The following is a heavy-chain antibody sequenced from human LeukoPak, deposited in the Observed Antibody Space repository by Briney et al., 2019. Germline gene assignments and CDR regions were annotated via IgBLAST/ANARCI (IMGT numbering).Heavy chain of an antibody. CDR1: GFTFSGSA. Sequence: GGSLRLSCAASGFTFSGSAMHWVRQASGKGLEWVGRIRSKANSYVTAYAASVKGRFTISRDDSKNTAYLQMNSLKTEDTAVYYCTSTLWFGELGFDPWGQGTLVTVSS. D-gene: IGHD3-10*01. J-gene: IGHJ5*02. CDR3: TSTLWFGELGFDP. V-gene: IGHV3-73*01. CDR2: IRSKANSYVT.